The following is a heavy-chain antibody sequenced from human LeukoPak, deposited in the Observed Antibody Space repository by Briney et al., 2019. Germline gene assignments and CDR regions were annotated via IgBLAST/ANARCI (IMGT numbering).Heavy chain of an antibody. J-gene: IGHJ6*04. Sequence: PSETLSLTCAVYGGSFSGYYWSWIRQPPGKGLEWIGEINHSVRTNYNPSLKSRVTISADTSKNQFSLNRSSVTAADTAVFYSARQRAVAGRKTPSSPYARVVWGKGTTVTVSS. CDR1: GGSFSGYY. CDR2: INHSVRT. D-gene: IGHD6-19*01. V-gene: IGHV4-34*01. CDR3: ARQRAVAGRKTPSSPYARVV.